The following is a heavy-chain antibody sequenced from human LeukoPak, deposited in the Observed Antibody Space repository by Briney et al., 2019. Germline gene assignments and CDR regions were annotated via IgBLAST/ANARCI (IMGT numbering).Heavy chain of an antibody. J-gene: IGHJ4*02. Sequence: GGSLRLSCAASGFTFSSYAMHWVRQAPGKGLEYVSAISSNGGSTYYANSVKGRFTISRDNSKNTLYLQMGSLRAEDMAVYYCARGLRGLLPPYFDYWGQGTLVTVSS. D-gene: IGHD1-26*01. CDR2: ISSNGGST. CDR1: GFTFSSYA. CDR3: ARGLRGLLPPYFDY. V-gene: IGHV3-64*01.